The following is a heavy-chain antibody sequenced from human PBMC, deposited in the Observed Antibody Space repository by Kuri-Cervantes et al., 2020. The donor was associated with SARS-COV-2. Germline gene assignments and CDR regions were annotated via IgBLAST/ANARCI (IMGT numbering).Heavy chain of an antibody. CDR2: INPNSGGT. CDR3: ARDWADYYGSGFDY. CDR1: GYTFTGYY. D-gene: IGHD3-10*01. J-gene: IGHJ4*02. Sequence: ASVKVSCKASGYTFTGYYMHWVRQAPGQGLEWMGWINPNSGGTNYAQKFQGRVTMTRDTSMSTVYMELSSLRSEDTAVYYCARDWADYYGSGFDYWGQGTLVTDSS. V-gene: IGHV1-2*02.